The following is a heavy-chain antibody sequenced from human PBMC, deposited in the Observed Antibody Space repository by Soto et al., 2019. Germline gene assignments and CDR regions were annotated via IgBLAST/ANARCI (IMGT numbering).Heavy chain of an antibody. CDR1: GYTFTTYV. V-gene: IGHV1-3*01. J-gene: IGHJ4*02. D-gene: IGHD6-19*01. CDR2: INADSGNT. CDR3: AREALGGWSYFDY. Sequence: QGQLVQSGAEVKKPGASVKVSCRASGYTFTTYVIHWVRQAPGQRLEWMGWINADSGNTRYSQKFQGRVTIIRDTAASTAYLELSSLTSEDMTVYYCAREALGGWSYFDYWGQGTLVTVSS.